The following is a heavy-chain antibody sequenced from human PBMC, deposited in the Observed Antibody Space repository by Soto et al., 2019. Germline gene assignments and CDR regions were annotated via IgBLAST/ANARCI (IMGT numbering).Heavy chain of an antibody. D-gene: IGHD2-21*02. CDR3: ARGGHIAVVTASFDY. CDR1: GYTLNTYY. V-gene: IGHV1-46*02. CDR2: IHPSGGGS. J-gene: IGHJ4*02. Sequence: QVQLVQSGAEVKKPGASVKVSCKPSGYTLNTYYLHWVRQAPGQGLEWMGIIHPSGGGSTYAQKFLGRVAMTRDTSPGTVIMELRSLRSADTAVYYCARGGHIAVVTASFDYWGQGTLVTVSS.